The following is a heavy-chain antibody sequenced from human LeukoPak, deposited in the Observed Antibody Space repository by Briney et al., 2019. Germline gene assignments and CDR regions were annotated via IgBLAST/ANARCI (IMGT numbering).Heavy chain of an antibody. CDR3: TRGLHDY. V-gene: IGHV3-7*01. CDR2: KTEDGNNE. Sequence: GGSLRLSCAASAFTISGYWMNWVRQAPGKGLEWVASKTEDGNNEFYVDSVKGRFTISGDNAKNSLYLQMNSLRADDTAVYYCTRGLHDYWGQGTLVTVS. D-gene: IGHD2-15*01. CDR1: AFTISGYW. J-gene: IGHJ4*02.